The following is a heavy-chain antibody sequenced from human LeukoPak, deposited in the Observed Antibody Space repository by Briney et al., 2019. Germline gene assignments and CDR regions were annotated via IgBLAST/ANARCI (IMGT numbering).Heavy chain of an antibody. Sequence: SVTVSCKASGGTFSSYAISWVRQAPGQGLEWMGGIIPIFGTANYAQKFQGRVTMTEDTSTDTAYMELSSLRSEDTAVYYCATAGTPRNLRFLEWYHYYYGMDVWGQGTTVTVSS. CDR1: GGTFSSYA. CDR2: IIPIFGTA. J-gene: IGHJ6*02. D-gene: IGHD3-3*01. V-gene: IGHV1-69*06. CDR3: ATAGTPRNLRFLEWYHYYYGMDV.